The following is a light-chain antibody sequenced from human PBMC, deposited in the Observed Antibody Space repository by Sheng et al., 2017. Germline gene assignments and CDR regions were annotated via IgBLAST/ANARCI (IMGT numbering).Light chain of an antibody. J-gene: IGKJ1*01. V-gene: IGKV1-39*01. CDR1: QGIRND. Sequence: IQMTQSPSSLSASVGDRVTITCRASQGIRNDLGWYQQKPGKAPRLLIYAASSLESGVPSRFSGSGSGTDFTLTINTLQPEDFATYYCQQTYGSLTWTFGPGTKVEMK. CDR3: QQTYGSLTWT. CDR2: AAS.